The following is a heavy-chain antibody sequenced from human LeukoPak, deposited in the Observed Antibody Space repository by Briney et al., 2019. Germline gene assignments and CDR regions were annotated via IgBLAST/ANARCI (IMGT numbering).Heavy chain of an antibody. V-gene: IGHV4-59*01. D-gene: IGHD5-12*01. CDR2: IYYSGCT. CDR3: ARDQGSYDRRLDY. CDR1: GGSISSCY. J-gene: IGHJ4*02. Sequence: SESLSLTCSVSGGSISSCYWSCMRQPPGKGLEWIGSIYYSGCTNYNPSLKSRVTISVDTSKNQFSLNLSSVTAADTAVYYCARDQGSYDRRLDYWGQATLVTVSS.